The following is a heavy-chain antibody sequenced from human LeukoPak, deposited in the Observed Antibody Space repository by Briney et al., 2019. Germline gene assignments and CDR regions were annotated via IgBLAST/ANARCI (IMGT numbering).Heavy chain of an antibody. CDR3: ARHNNGNWFDP. Sequence: GESLKISCKGSGYSFTSYWIGWVRRMPGEGLEWMGIIYPGDSDTRYSPSFQGQVTISADKSISTAYLQWGSLKASDTAMYYCARHNNGNWFDPWGQGTLVTVSS. V-gene: IGHV5-51*01. CDR1: GYSFTSYW. J-gene: IGHJ5*02. D-gene: IGHD1-14*01. CDR2: IYPGDSDT.